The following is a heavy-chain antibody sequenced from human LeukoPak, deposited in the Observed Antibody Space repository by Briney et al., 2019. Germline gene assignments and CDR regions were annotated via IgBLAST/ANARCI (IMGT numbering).Heavy chain of an antibody. D-gene: IGHD3-22*01. V-gene: IGHV4-59*01. Sequence: SETLSLTCTVSGGSISTYYWSWIRQPPGKGLVWIGYIYYSGSTNYNPSLKSRVTISLDTSKNQFSLKLNSVTAADTAMYYCARSFSPNYYDLLDYWGQGTLVTVSS. CDR2: IYYSGST. CDR1: GGSISTYY. CDR3: ARSFSPNYYDLLDY. J-gene: IGHJ4*02.